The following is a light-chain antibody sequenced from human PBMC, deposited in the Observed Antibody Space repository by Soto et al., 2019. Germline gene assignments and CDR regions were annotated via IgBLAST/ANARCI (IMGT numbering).Light chain of an antibody. CDR2: AAS. CDR1: QSIASF. J-gene: IGKJ3*01. V-gene: IGKV1-39*01. Sequence: DIQMTQSPSSLSASVGDRVTMTCRASQSIASFLNWYQQKPGKAPTLLIFAASTLQSGVPSRFSGSGSGTDFTLTISSLQAEDFATYYCQESFSTPFISGPGTKLDI. CDR3: QESFSTPFI.